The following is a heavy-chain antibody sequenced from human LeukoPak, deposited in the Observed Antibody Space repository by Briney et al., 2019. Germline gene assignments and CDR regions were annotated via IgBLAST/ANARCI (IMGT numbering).Heavy chain of an antibody. D-gene: IGHD3-22*01. J-gene: IGHJ3*02. V-gene: IGHV5-51*01. Sequence: GESLKISCKGSRYSFTSYWIGWVRQMTGKGLEWMGIIYPGDSDTRYSPSFQGQVTISADKSISTAYLQWSSLKASDTAMYYCARGPLYYYDSSGYYGAFDIWGQGTMVTVSS. CDR2: IYPGDSDT. CDR1: RYSFTSYW. CDR3: ARGPLYYYDSSGYYGAFDI.